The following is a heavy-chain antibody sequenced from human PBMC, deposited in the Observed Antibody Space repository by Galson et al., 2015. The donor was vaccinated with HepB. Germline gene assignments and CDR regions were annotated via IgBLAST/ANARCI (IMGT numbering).Heavy chain of an antibody. CDR2: ISFDGGPK. CDR1: GLNYSDHG. J-gene: IGHJ4*02. CDR3: AREGDTYRSGRYGS. V-gene: IGHV3-30*03. D-gene: IGHD6-13*01. Sequence: SLRLSCAAFGLNYSDHGLHWVRQSPGKGLGWVAVISFDGGPKYSADSVKGRLTISRDKPRNTLYLQMDSLRPEDTAVYFCAREGDTYRSGRYGSWGQGTLVTVSS.